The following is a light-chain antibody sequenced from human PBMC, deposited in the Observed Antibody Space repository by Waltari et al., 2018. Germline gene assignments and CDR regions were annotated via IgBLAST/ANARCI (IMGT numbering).Light chain of an antibody. Sequence: SYELTQPPSVSVSPGQTARITCSGDALPRQYSFWYQQSSGQAPVLVIYKDTERPSGIPERFSGSSSGTRVTLTISGVQAQDEADYYCQSTDNSGTYVVFGGGTKLTVL. V-gene: IGLV3-25*03. CDR2: KDT. CDR3: QSTDNSGTYVV. CDR1: ALPRQY. J-gene: IGLJ2*01.